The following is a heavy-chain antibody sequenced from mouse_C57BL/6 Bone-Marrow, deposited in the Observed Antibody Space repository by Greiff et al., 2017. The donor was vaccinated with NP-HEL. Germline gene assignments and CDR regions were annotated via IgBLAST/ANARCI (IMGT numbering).Heavy chain of an antibody. Sequence: EVQLQQSGPELVKPGASVKISCKASGYSFTGYYMNWVKQSPEKSLEWIGEINPSTGGTTYNQKFKAKATLTVDKSSSTAYMQLKSLTSEDSAVYYCAPDYGSSPYDYAMDYWGQGTSVTVSS. CDR3: APDYGSSPYDYAMDY. CDR1: GYSFTGYY. J-gene: IGHJ4*01. D-gene: IGHD1-1*01. CDR2: INPSTGGT. V-gene: IGHV1-42*01.